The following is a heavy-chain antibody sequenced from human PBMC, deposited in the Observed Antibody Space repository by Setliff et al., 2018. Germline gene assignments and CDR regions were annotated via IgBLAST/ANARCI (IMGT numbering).Heavy chain of an antibody. CDR1: GYTFTSYD. CDR3: ARGLGGYYYYYMDV. V-gene: IGHV1-8*03. D-gene: IGHD3-16*01. J-gene: IGHJ6*03. Sequence: ASVQVSCKASGYTFTSYDINWVRQATGQGLEWMGWMNPNSGNTGYAQKFQGRVTITRNTSISTAYMELSSLRSEDTAVYYCARGLGGYYYYYMDVWGKGTTVTVSS. CDR2: MNPNSGNT.